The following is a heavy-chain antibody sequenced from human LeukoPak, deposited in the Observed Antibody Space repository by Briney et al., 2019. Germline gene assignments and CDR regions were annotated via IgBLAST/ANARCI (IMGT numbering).Heavy chain of an antibody. Sequence: SETLSLTCTVSGGSISSYYWSWIRQPPGKGLELIGYIYYSGSTNYNPSLKSRVTISVDKSKNQFSLKLSSVTAADTAVYYCARDRDGTARSWGQGTLVTVSS. J-gene: IGHJ5*02. CDR1: GGSISSYY. D-gene: IGHD5-24*01. CDR3: ARDRDGTARS. CDR2: IYYSGST. V-gene: IGHV4-59*12.